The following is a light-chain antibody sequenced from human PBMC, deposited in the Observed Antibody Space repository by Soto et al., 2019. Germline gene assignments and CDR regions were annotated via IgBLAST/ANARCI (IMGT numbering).Light chain of an antibody. J-gene: IGKJ2*01. CDR3: QHYNNYPTT. CDR2: KAS. V-gene: IGKV1-5*03. CDR1: QSISSW. Sequence: DIQMTQSPSTLSASVGDRVTITCRASQSISSWLAWCQQKPGKAPKLLIYKASSLESGVPSRFSGSGCGTAFTLTTSSLQTVEFETYSVQHYNNYPTTFGQGTKVEIK.